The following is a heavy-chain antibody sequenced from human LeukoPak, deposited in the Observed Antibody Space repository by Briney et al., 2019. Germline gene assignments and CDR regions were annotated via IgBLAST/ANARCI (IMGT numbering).Heavy chain of an antibody. J-gene: IGHJ4*02. CDR3: AREVSEGFDF. Sequence: GGSLRLTCTASGFTFSGYSMNWIRQAPGKGLEWVSSFGTRSTSIYHAGSVKGRFAISRDNAKNSLYLQMNSLRAEDTALYYCAREVSEGFDFWGQGTLVTVSS. CDR2: FGTRSTSI. D-gene: IGHD3-22*01. V-gene: IGHV3-21*01. CDR1: GFTFSGYS.